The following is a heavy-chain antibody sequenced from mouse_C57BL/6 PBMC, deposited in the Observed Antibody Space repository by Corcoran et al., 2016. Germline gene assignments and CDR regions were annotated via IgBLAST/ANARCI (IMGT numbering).Heavy chain of an antibody. V-gene: IGHV1-26*01. CDR2: INPNNGGT. CDR3: ARSSNYAMAY. D-gene: IGHD2-10*02. J-gene: IGHJ4*01. Sequence: EVQLQQSGPELVKPGASVKISCKASGYTFTDYYMNWVKQSHGKSLEWIGDINPNNGGTSYNQKFKGKATLTVDKSSSTAYMELRSLTSEDSAVYYCARSSNYAMAYWGQGTSVTVSS. CDR1: GYTFTDYY.